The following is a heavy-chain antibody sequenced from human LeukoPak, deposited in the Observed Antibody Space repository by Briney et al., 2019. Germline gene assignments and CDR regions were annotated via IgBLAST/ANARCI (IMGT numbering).Heavy chain of an antibody. J-gene: IGHJ4*02. CDR3: ASSYYDSSGYYEDY. Sequence: PSETLPLTCAVYGGSFSGYYWSWIRQPPGKGLEWIGYIYYSGSTNYNPSLKSRVTISVDTSKNQFSLKLSSVTAADTAVYYCASSYYDSSGYYEDYWGQGTLVTVSS. CDR2: IYYSGST. D-gene: IGHD3-22*01. CDR1: GGSFSGYY. V-gene: IGHV4-59*01.